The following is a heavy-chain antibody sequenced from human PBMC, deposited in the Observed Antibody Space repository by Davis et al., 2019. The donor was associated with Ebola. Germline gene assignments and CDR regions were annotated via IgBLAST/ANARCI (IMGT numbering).Heavy chain of an antibody. Sequence: HSQTLSLTCAISGDSVFGKNGAWNWIRQSPSRGLEWLGRTYYSSKWYTGYAESVKSRINISPDTAKNQSSLHLNSVTPEDKAVYYCARGWLRSGLDVWGKGAAVIVSS. CDR2: TYYSSKWYT. V-gene: IGHV6-1*01. D-gene: IGHD5-12*01. J-gene: IGHJ6*04. CDR1: GDSVFGKNGA. CDR3: ARGWLRSGLDV.